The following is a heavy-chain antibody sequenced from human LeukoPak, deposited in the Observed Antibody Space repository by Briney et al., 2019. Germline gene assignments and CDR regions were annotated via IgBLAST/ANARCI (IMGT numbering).Heavy chain of an antibody. Sequence: GGSLRLSCAASGFTFDDYAMHWVRQAPGKGLEWVSGISWNSGSIGYADSVRGRFTISRDNAKNSLYLQMNSLRAEDMALYYCAKDRGSSWYGVGLFDYWGQGTLVTVSS. J-gene: IGHJ4*02. V-gene: IGHV3-9*03. CDR1: GFTFDDYA. D-gene: IGHD6-13*01. CDR2: ISWNSGSI. CDR3: AKDRGSSWYGVGLFDY.